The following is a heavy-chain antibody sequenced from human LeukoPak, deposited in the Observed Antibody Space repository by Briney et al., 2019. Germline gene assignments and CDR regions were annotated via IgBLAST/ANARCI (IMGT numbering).Heavy chain of an antibody. Sequence: GGSLRLSCAASGFTFDDYAMHWVRQAPGKGLEWVSGISWNSGSIGYADSVKGRFTISRDNAKNSLYLQMNSLRAEDTALYYCARADYWGQGTLVTVSS. CDR1: GFTFDDYA. V-gene: IGHV3-9*01. J-gene: IGHJ4*02. CDR2: ISWNSGSI. CDR3: ARADY.